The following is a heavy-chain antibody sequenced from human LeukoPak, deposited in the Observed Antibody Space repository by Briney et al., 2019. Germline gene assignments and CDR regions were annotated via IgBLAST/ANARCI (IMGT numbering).Heavy chain of an antibody. V-gene: IGHV4-39*07. CDR1: GGSISSSSYY. CDR2: IYYSGST. CDR3: ARGVFGSITAGWFDP. J-gene: IGHJ5*02. Sequence: SETLSLTCTVSGGSISSSSYYWGWIRQPPGKGLEWIGSIYYSGSTYYNPSLKSRVTISVDTSKNQFSLKLSSVTAADTAVYYCARGVFGSITAGWFDPWGQGTLVTVSS. D-gene: IGHD3-3*01.